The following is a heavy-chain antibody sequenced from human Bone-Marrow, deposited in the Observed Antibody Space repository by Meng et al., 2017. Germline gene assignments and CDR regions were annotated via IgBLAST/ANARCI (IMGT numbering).Heavy chain of an antibody. CDR2: ISGSGGST. CDR1: GFTFSSYA. D-gene: IGHD6-19*01. V-gene: IGHV3-23*01. CDR3: ATSGYSSGWYADYYYYGMDV. Sequence: GESLKISCAASGFTFSSYAMSWVRQAPGKGLEWVSAISGSGGSTYSADSVKGRFTISRDNSKNTVYLQMNSRRAEDTAVYYCATSGYSSGWYADYYYYGMDVWGQGTTVTVSS. J-gene: IGHJ6*02.